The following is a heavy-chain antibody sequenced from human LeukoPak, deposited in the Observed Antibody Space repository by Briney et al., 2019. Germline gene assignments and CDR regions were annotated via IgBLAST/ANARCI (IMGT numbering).Heavy chain of an antibody. D-gene: IGHD3-22*01. J-gene: IGHJ4*02. CDR2: ISSSSSYI. CDR1: GFTVSIFR. CDR3: ARDDKNYEYYESSASDY. V-gene: IGHV3-21*01. Sequence: GGSLRLSCAASGFTVSIFRMNWVRQAPGKGLEWVSSISSSSSYIYYADSVKGRFTISRDNAKNSLYLQMNSLRAEDTAVYYCARDDKNYEYYESSASDYWGQGTLVTVSS.